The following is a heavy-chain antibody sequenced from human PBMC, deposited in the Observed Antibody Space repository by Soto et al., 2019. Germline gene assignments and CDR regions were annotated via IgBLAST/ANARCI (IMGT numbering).Heavy chain of an antibody. V-gene: IGHV1-69*06. CDR2: ILPIFNKT. CDR1: GGTFSTYA. J-gene: IGHJ5*02. CDR3: ARDGVQFLYKNYFDT. D-gene: IGHD3-3*01. Sequence: QVQLGQSGADVKKPGSSVRVSGKASGGTFSTYAINWVRQAPGHGLEWMGGILPIFNKTHCATNFKGRVTITADKSTSTSYMELSSLRSEDTAVYYCARDGVQFLYKNYFDTCGPGALVTVSS.